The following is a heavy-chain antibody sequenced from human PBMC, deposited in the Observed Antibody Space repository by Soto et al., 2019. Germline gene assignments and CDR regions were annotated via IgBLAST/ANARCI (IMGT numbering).Heavy chain of an antibody. CDR3: VRSRVRGVEFFDY. V-gene: IGHV3-48*02. CDR2: ISYDGSTT. Sequence: EVQLVESGGGVVHPGGSLRLSCEASGFVFRTYSMNWVRQAPGQGLEWVSYISYDGSTTYYADSVKGRFSISRDSAKNSLHLQMNSLRDEDTAVYYCVRSRVRGVEFFDYWGQGTLVTVPS. J-gene: IGHJ4*02. D-gene: IGHD3-10*01. CDR1: GFVFRTYS.